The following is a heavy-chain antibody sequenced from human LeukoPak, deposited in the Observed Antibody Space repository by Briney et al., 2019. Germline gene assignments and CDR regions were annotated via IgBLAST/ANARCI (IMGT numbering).Heavy chain of an antibody. CDR2: IWYDGSNK. J-gene: IGHJ4*02. CDR3: ARGVPGGLDY. D-gene: IGHD2-8*01. V-gene: IGHV3-33*03. Sequence: GRSLRLSCAASGFNFFTYGMHWVRQAPGKGLEWVAVIWYDGSNKYYADSVKGRFTISRDNAKNSLYLQMNSLRAGDTAVYYCARGVPGGLDYWGQGTLVTVSS. CDR1: GFNFFTYG.